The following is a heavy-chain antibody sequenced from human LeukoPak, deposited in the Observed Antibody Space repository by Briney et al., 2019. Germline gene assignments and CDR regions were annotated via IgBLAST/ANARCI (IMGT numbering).Heavy chain of an antibody. CDR1: GFTFSDYG. CDR3: AKVLSWYSAYDLLDN. CDR2: ISYDGSDE. Sequence: GGSLRLSCAASGFTFSDYGMHWVRQAPGKGLEWVAVISYDGSDEYYTDSVKGRFTISRDNSKNTLYLQMTSLRDEDTAVYYCAKVLSWYSAYDLLDNWGQGTLVTVSS. D-gene: IGHD5-12*01. V-gene: IGHV3-30*18. J-gene: IGHJ4*02.